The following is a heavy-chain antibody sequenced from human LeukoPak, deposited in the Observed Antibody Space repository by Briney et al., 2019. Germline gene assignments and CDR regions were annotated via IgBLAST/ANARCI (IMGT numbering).Heavy chain of an antibody. CDR1: GFTFSSYS. Sequence: GGSLRVSCAASGFTFSSYSMNWVRQAPGKGLEWVSSISSSSSYIYYADSVKGRFTISRDNAKNSLYLQMNSLRAEDTAVYYCARDSIAAAGRLFDYWGQGTLVTVSS. D-gene: IGHD6-13*01. CDR3: ARDSIAAAGRLFDY. CDR2: ISSSSSYI. J-gene: IGHJ4*02. V-gene: IGHV3-21*01.